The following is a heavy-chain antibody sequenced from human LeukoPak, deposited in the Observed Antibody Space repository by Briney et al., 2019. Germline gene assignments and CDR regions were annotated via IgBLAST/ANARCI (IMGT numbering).Heavy chain of an antibody. J-gene: IGHJ4*02. CDR1: RGSISSYY. D-gene: IGHD3-22*01. V-gene: IGHV4-4*07. CDR2: IYTSGST. Sequence: PSETLSLTCTVSRGSISSYYWSWIRQPAGKGLEWIGRIYTSGSTNYKPSLKSRVTMSVDTSKNQFSLKLSSVTAADTAVYYCARDASGYYDSSGYYSFWMPYFDYWGQGTLVTVSS. CDR3: ARDASGYYDSSGYYSFWMPYFDY.